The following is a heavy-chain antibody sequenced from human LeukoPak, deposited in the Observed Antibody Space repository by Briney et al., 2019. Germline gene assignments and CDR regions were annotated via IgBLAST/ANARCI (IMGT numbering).Heavy chain of an antibody. CDR2: IGYDGRNK. CDR1: GFTFSSYG. V-gene: IGHV3-30*02. J-gene: IGHJ6*02. Sequence: PGGSLRLSCAAAGFTFSSYGRHWVRQAPGRGLEWVTFIGYDGRNKDYADSVKGRSTTSTANSKPTSYLQMNTLTVEATTVYYCTRHLMAYDVSTRSHHYYTDVSGQGTTVTVSS. D-gene: IGHD3-9*01. CDR3: TRHLMAYDVSTRSHHYYTDV.